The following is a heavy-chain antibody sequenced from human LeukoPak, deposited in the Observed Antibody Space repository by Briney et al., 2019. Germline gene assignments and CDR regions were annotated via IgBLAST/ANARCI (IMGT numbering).Heavy chain of an antibody. CDR2: ICYSGST. CDR1: GGSISSYY. Sequence: SETLSLTCTVSGGSISSYYWSWIRQPPGKGLEWIGYICYSGSTNYNPSLKSRVTISVDTSKNQFSLKLSSVTAADTAVYYCARGWGMVRGVIPDYWGQGTLVTVSS. V-gene: IGHV4-59*01. D-gene: IGHD3-10*01. CDR3: ARGWGMVRGVIPDY. J-gene: IGHJ4*02.